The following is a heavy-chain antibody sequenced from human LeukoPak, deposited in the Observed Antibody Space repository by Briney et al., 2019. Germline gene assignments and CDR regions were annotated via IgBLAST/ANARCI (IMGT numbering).Heavy chain of an antibody. CDR1: AFTFSSYA. D-gene: IGHD6-6*01. V-gene: IGHV3-23*01. J-gene: IGHJ5*02. Sequence: GGSLRLSCAASAFTFSSYAMSWVRQAPGKGLEWVSVISGSGGSTSYADSVKGRFTISRDNSKNTLYQQRNSLRAEDTPLYYCAKDRLSAPVAPWFDPWGQGTQVTVSS. CDR2: ISGSGGST. CDR3: AKDRLSAPVAPWFDP.